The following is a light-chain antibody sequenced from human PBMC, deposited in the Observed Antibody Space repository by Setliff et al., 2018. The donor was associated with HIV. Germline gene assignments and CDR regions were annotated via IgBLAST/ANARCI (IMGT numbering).Light chain of an antibody. V-gene: IGLV2-14*01. CDR1: SSDVGNYNY. CDR2: EVS. CDR3: SSHTPSSTLV. Sequence: QSALTQPASVSGSPGQSITISCTGTSSDVGNYNYVSWYQQYPGKAPKLMIYEVSNRPSGISNRFPGSKSGNTASLTISGLQAEDEADYYCSSHTPSSTLVFGTGTKVTVL. J-gene: IGLJ1*01.